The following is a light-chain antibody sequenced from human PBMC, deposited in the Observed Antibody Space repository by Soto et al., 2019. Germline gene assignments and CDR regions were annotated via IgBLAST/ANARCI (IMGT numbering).Light chain of an antibody. CDR3: QHYNSYSEA. J-gene: IGKJ1*01. CDR1: QSISSY. Sequence: DIQMTQSPSSLSASVGHIFTITCRASQSISSYLNWYQQKPGKAPKLLIYKASTLKSGVPSRLRGSGYGTEFTITISSLQTDDFATYYCQHYNSYSEAFGHGTKVDIK. CDR2: KAS. V-gene: IGKV1-5*03.